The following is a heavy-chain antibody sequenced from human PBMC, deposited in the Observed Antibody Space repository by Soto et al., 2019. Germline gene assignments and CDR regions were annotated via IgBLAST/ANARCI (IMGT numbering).Heavy chain of an antibody. D-gene: IGHD1-26*01. CDR1: GFTLSDHY. V-gene: IGHV3-72*01. Sequence: EVQLVESGGGLVQPGGSLRLSCAASGFTLSDHYMDWVRQAPGKGLEWLGRTSNKDNNSITEYATSVKVRFTISRDDSKNSVYLQWNSMKSEDTAVYYCGRWTSGSPDCWGQGTLVTVSS. J-gene: IGHJ4*02. CDR3: GRWTSGSPDC. CDR2: TSNKDNNSIT.